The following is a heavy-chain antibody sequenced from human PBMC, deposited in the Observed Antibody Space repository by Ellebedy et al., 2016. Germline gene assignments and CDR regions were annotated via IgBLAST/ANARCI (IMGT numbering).Heavy chain of an antibody. D-gene: IGHD3-10*01. CDR2: IYYSGST. J-gene: IGHJ6*02. Sequence: SETLSLXCTVSGGSISSSSYYWGWIRQPPGKGLEWIGSIYYSGSTYYNPSLKSRVTISVDRSKNQFSLKLTSVTAADTAVYYCARDDRGYYGMDVWGQGTTVTVSS. V-gene: IGHV4-39*07. CDR3: ARDDRGYYGMDV. CDR1: GGSISSSSYY.